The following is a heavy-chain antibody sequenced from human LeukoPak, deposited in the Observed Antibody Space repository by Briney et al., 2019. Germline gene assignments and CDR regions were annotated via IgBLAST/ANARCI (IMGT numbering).Heavy chain of an antibody. CDR2: INPNSGGT. Sequence: ASVKVSCKASGYTFTGYYMHWVRQAPGQGLEWMGWINPNSGGTNYAQKFQGRVTMTRDTSISTAYMELSKLRSDDTAVYYCARASFIFTGFLGRQGXYFXLWGRXTLVT. J-gene: IGHJ2*01. D-gene: IGHD3-9*01. CDR1: GYTFTGYY. CDR3: ARASFIFTGFLGRQGXYFXL. V-gene: IGHV1-2*02.